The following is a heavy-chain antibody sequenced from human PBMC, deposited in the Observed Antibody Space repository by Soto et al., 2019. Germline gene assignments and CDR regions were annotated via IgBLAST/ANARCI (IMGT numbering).Heavy chain of an antibody. CDR2: IYWDDDK. CDR3: AHSPSDGYGGNSLGFDP. CDR1: GFSLSTSGVS. J-gene: IGHJ5*02. D-gene: IGHD2-21*02. V-gene: IGHV2-5*02. Sequence: QITLKESGPTLVKPTQTLTLTCTFSGFSLSTSGVSVGWIRQPPGKALEWLALIYWDDDKRYSPSLKGRLTITKVTSKNQVVLKLTNMNPVDTATYYCAHSPSDGYGGNSLGFDPWGQGTLVTVSS.